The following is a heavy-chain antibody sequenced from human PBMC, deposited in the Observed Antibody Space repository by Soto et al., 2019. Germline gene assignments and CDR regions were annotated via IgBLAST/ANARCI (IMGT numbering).Heavy chain of an antibody. CDR1: GFTFSDYY. V-gene: IGHV3-11*01. J-gene: IGHJ4*02. CDR3: ARDQYYDLSFDY. D-gene: IGHD3-3*01. Sequence: SLRLSCAASGFTFSDYYMSWIRQAPGKGLEWVSYISSSGSTIYYADSVKGRFTISRDNAKNSLYLQMNSLRAEDTAVYYCARDQYYDLSFDYWGQGTLVTVSS. CDR2: ISSSGSTI.